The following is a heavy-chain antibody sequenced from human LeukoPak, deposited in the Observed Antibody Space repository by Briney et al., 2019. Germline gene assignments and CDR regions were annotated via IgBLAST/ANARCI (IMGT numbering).Heavy chain of an antibody. CDR2: ISANGDTT. CDR3: VKDFWPARDGGGYYSPFEY. V-gene: IGHV3-23*01. J-gene: IGHJ4*02. CDR1: GFTFSNYA. D-gene: IGHD3-22*01. Sequence: GGSLRLSCAASGFTFSNYAMNWVRQAPGKGLEWVSGISANGDTTYYVDSARGRFTISRDNSKNSVFLQMNSLRDADTAVYYCVKDFWPARDGGGYYSPFEYWGEGTLVTVSS.